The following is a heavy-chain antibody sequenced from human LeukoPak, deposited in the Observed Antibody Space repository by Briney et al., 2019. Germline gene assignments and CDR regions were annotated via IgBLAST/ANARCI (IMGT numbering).Heavy chain of an antibody. D-gene: IGHD2/OR15-2a*01. V-gene: IGHV3-48*02. J-gene: IGHJ3*02. CDR1: GFTFSTHS. CDR2: ISHRDGTT. CDR3: AGDCKGVLPGYAFDI. Sequence: GGSLRLSCAASGFTFSTHSMNWVRQAPGKGLEWLSFISHRDGTTYYADSVRGRFTISRDNAQNSLFLQLNSLRDEDTGVYYCAGDCKGVLPGYAFDIWGQGTMVTVSS.